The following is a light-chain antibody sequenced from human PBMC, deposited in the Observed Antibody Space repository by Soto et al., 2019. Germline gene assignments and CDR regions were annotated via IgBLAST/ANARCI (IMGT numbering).Light chain of an antibody. CDR2: LAS. CDR1: QSVLNSSNNKNY. V-gene: IGKV4-1*01. J-gene: IGKJ4*01. Sequence: DVVVTQSPDSLAVSLGERATINCKSSQSVLNSSNNKNYLAWYQQKPGQPPKLLIYLASIRESGVPDRFSGSRPGPDFTLTTVSLQAEDVAVYYCQQYYSLPLTSAGGNTVPIK. CDR3: QQYYSLPLT.